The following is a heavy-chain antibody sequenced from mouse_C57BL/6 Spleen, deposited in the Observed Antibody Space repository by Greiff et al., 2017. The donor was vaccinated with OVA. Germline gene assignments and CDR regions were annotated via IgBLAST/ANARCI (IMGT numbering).Heavy chain of an antibody. Sequence: VVRPGSSVKLSCKASGYTFTSYWMHWVKQRPIQGLEWIGNIDPSDSETHYNQKFKDKATLTVDKSSSTAYMQLSSLTSEDSAVYYCARSEGAWFAYWGQGTLVTVSA. CDR2: IDPSDSET. CDR1: GYTFTSYW. V-gene: IGHV1-52*01. J-gene: IGHJ3*01. CDR3: ARSEGAWFAY.